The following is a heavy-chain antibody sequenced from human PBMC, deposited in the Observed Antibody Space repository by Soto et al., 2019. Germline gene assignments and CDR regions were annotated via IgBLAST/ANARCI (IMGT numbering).Heavy chain of an antibody. V-gene: IGHV3-74*01. J-gene: IGHJ4*02. Sequence: PGGSLRLSCAASGFTFSSYWMHWVRQAPGKGLVWVSRINSDGSSTSYADSVKGRFTISRDNAKNTLYLQMNSLRAGDTAVYYCARVSANYDFWSGYPTYWGQGTLVTVSS. CDR3: ARVSANYDFWSGYPTY. CDR1: GFTFSSYW. D-gene: IGHD3-3*01. CDR2: INSDGSST.